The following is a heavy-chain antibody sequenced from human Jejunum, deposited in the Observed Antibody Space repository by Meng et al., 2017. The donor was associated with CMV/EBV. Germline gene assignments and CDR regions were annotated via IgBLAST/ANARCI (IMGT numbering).Heavy chain of an antibody. J-gene: IGHJ4*02. D-gene: IGHD2-2*01. CDR1: GSLSSSNYY. CDR2: FYYSGST. CDR3: ARGIKESPVPAATFDY. V-gene: IGHV4-39*01. Sequence: GSLSSSNYYWAWIRQPPGRGPEWIGSFYYSGSTYYNPSLRSRVTISVDTSKNQFSLKFNSVTAADTAVYYCARGIKESPVPAATFDYWGQGTLVTVSS.